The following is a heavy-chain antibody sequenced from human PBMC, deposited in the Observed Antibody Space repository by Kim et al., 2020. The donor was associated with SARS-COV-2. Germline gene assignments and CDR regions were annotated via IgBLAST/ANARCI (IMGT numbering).Heavy chain of an antibody. D-gene: IGHD5-18*01. CDR3: ARGVDTAMVSGGYNWFDP. V-gene: IGHV3-21*01. J-gene: IGHJ5*02. Sequence: GGSLRRSCAASGFTFGSYSMHWIRQAPGKGLEWVSSITSSSSSIYYADSIEGRFTISRDNAENSLFLQMNSLRDEDTAVYFCARGVDTAMVSGGYNWFDPWGQGTLVTVSS. CDR1: GFTFGSYS. CDR2: ITSSSSSI.